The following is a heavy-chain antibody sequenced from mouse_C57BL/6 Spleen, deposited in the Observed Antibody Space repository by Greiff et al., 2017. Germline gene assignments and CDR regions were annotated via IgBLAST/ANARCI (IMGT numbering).Heavy chain of an antibody. V-gene: IGHV5-16*01. CDR2: INYDGSST. CDR3: ARVYDALDY. J-gene: IGHJ2*01. D-gene: IGHD2-12*01. Sequence: EVQLVESEGGLVQPGSSMKLSCTASGFTFSDYYMAWVRQVPEKGLEWVANINYDGSSTYYLDSLKSRFIISRDNAKNILYLQMSSLKSEDTATYYCARVYDALDYWGQGTTLTVSS. CDR1: GFTFSDYY.